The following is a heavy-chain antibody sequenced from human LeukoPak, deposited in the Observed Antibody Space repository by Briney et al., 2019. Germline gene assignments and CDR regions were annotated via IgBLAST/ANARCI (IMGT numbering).Heavy chain of an antibody. V-gene: IGHV3-21*01. Sequence: PGGSLRLSCAASGFTFSSYAMSWVRQAPGKGLEWVSSISSSSSYIYYADSVKGRFTISRDNAKNSLYLQMNSLRAEDTAVYYCARDLYGGVAGPDYWGQGTLVTVSS. CDR1: GFTFSSYA. CDR3: ARDLYGGVAGPDY. CDR2: ISSSSSYI. J-gene: IGHJ4*02. D-gene: IGHD3-16*01.